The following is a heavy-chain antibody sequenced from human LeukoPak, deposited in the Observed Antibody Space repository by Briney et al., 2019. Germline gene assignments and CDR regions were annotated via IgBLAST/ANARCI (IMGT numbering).Heavy chain of an antibody. CDR1: GFTFSSYW. V-gene: IGHV3-7*03. CDR3: ARSSYSSSSSV. D-gene: IGHD6-6*01. J-gene: IGHJ3*01. CDR2: INSDGSEG. Sequence: GGSLRLSCAASGFTFSSYWMSWVRQAPGKGLEWVASINSDGSEGYYADVVKGRFTISRDNAKNSLYLQINSLRAEDTAVYYCARSSYSSSSSVWGQGTMVTVSS.